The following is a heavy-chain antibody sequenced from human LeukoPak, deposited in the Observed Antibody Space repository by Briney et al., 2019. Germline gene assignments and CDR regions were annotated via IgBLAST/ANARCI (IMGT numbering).Heavy chain of an antibody. CDR3: ACRDLTSTWSYP. CDR1: GYSFTSYW. Sequence: GESLKISCKGVGYSFTSYWIGWVRQMPGKGMEWMGVIYPGDSRTRYNPSFQGQVTISVDKSISTAYLQWVSLKASDTAIYYCACRDLTSTWSYPWGQGTLSPSPQ. CDR2: IYPGDSRT. J-gene: IGHJ5*02. V-gene: IGHV5-51*01. D-gene: IGHD2-2*01.